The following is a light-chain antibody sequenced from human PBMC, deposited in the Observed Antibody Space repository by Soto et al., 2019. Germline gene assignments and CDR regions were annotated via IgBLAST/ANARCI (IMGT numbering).Light chain of an antibody. CDR1: QDISSH. CDR3: QQVKTYPLT. J-gene: IGKJ4*01. V-gene: IGKV1-9*01. Sequence: DIQLTQSPSFLSASVGDRVTITCRASQDISSHLAWYQQKPGKAPKLLIYAASTLQSGVPSGFGGNGSGTEFTLTITSLQPEDFATYYCQQVKTYPLTFGGGTKVEIK. CDR2: AAS.